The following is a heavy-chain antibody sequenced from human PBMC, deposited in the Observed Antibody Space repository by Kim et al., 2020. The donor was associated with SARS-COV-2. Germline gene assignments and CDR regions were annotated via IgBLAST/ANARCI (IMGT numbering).Heavy chain of an antibody. Sequence: GYAQKFQGRVTMTRNTSISTAYMELSSLRSEDTAVYYCARNTAMVRVSINWGQGTLVTVSS. V-gene: IGHV1-8*01. J-gene: IGHJ4*02. D-gene: IGHD5-18*01. CDR3: ARNTAMVRVSIN.